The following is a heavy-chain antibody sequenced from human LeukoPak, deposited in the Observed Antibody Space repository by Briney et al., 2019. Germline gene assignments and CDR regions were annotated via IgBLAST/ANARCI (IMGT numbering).Heavy chain of an antibody. CDR1: GYALTELS. Sequence: ASVKVSCKVSGYALTELSMHWVRQAPGKGLEWMGGFDPEDGETIYAQKFQGRVTMTEDTSTDTAYMELSSLRSEDTAVSYCATLGATITGFDYWGQGTLVTVSS. CDR3: ATLGATITGFDY. J-gene: IGHJ4*02. V-gene: IGHV1-24*01. CDR2: FDPEDGET. D-gene: IGHD5-12*01.